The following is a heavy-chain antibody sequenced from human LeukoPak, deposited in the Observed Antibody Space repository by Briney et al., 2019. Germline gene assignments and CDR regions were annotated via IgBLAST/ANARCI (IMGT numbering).Heavy chain of an antibody. CDR3: AKVLGGFDY. CDR1: GGTFSSYA. V-gene: IGHV3-23*01. Sequence: SCKASGGTFSSYAMSWVRQAPGKGLEWVSAISGSGGSTYYADSVKGRFTISRDNSKNTLYLQMNSLRAEDTAVYYCAKVLGGFDYWGQGTLVTVSS. D-gene: IGHD3-10*01. J-gene: IGHJ4*02. CDR2: ISGSGGST.